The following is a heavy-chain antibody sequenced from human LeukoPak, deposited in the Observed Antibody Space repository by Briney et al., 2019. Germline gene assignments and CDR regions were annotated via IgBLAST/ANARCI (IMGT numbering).Heavy chain of an antibody. Sequence: ASVKVSCKASGYTFTSYGISWVRQAPGQGLEWMGWISAYNGNTNYAQKLQGRVTMTTDTSTSTAYMELRSLRSDDTAVYYCARDDYLPPYYYDSSGYYGFDYWGQGTLVTVSS. CDR3: ARDDYLPPYYYDSSGYYGFDY. J-gene: IGHJ4*02. CDR2: ISAYNGNT. V-gene: IGHV1-18*04. D-gene: IGHD3-22*01. CDR1: GYTFTSYG.